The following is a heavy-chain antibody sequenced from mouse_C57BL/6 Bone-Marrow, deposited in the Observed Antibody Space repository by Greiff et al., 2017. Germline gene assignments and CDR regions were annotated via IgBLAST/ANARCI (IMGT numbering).Heavy chain of an antibody. CDR2: IDPEDGET. CDR3: ARGPMEDCFAY. D-gene: IGHD1-1*02. V-gene: IGHV14-2*01. CDR1: GFNIKDYY. J-gene: IGHJ3*01. Sequence: EVQLQQSGAELVKPGASVKLSCTASGFNIKDYYMHWVKQRTEQGLEWIGRIDPEDGETKYAPQFQGKATITADTSYNTAYLQLSSLTSEDTAVYYFARGPMEDCFAYWGQGTLVTVSA.